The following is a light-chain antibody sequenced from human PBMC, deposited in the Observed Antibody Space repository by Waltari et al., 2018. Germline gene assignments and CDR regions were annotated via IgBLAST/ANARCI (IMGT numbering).Light chain of an antibody. Sequence: DIQMTQSPSSLSASVGDRVTITSRASQSIRNYLNWYQQKPGKVPEFLSYADSSLQGGVPSRFSGSGSGTEFTLTISSLQPEDFATDYCQQSYSSPYTFGQGTTLHIK. V-gene: IGKV1-39*01. CDR1: QSIRNY. CDR3: QQSYSSPYT. CDR2: ADS. J-gene: IGKJ2*01.